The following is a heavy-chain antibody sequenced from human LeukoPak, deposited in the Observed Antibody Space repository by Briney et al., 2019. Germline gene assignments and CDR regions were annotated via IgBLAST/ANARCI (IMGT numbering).Heavy chain of an antibody. CDR2: INHSGST. J-gene: IGHJ6*03. CDR3: ARGGNLPSDYYYYYYMDV. D-gene: IGHD4-23*01. Sequence: PSETLSLICAVYGGSFSGYYWSWIRQPPGKGLEWIGEINHSGSTNYNPSLKSRVTISVDTSKNQFSLKLSSVTAADTAVYYCARGGNLPSDYYYYYYMDVWGKGTTVTVSS. V-gene: IGHV4-34*01. CDR1: GGSFSGYY.